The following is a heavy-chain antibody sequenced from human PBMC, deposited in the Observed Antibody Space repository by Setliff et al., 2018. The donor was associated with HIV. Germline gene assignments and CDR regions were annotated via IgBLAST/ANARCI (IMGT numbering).Heavy chain of an antibody. CDR2: VFYSGNT. CDR1: GGSISSSNYY. CDR3: ARDTLTMVRGVMFVPTESYLGMDV. V-gene: IGHV4-39*07. Sequence: LSLTCAVSGGSISSSNYYWGWIRQSPGKGLEWIGSVFYSGNTYYNPSLKTRVTISVNTYKNQFSLTLRSVTAADTAVYYCARDTLTMVRGVMFVPTESYLGMDVWGQGTTVTVSS. D-gene: IGHD3-10*01. J-gene: IGHJ6*02.